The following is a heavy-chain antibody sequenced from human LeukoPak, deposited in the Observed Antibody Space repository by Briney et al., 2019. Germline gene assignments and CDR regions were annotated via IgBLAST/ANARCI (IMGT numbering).Heavy chain of an antibody. CDR3: ARDVGDGYKGNWFDP. J-gene: IGHJ5*02. V-gene: IGHV1-18*01. D-gene: IGHD5-24*01. CDR2: ISAYNSNT. CDR1: GYTFTSYG. Sequence: ASVKVSCKASGYTFTSYGISWVRQAPGQGLEWMGWISAYNSNTNYAQKLQGRVTMTTDTSTSTAYMELRSLRSDDTAVYYCARDVGDGYKGNWFDPWGQGTLVTVSS.